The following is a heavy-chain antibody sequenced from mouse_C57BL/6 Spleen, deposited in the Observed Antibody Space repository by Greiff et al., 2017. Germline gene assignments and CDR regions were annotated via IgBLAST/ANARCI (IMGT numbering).Heavy chain of an antibody. D-gene: IGHD1-1*01. V-gene: IGHV1-15*01. CDR2: IDPEAGGT. Sequence: VQLQQSGAELVRPGASVTLSCKASGYTFTDYEMHWVKQTPVHGLEWIGAIDPEAGGTAYNQKFKGKAILTADKSSSTAYMALRSLTSEDSAVYYCTREWGYYGSSYPAWLAYWGQGTLVTVSA. CDR1: GYTFTDYE. J-gene: IGHJ3*01. CDR3: TREWGYYGSSYPAWLAY.